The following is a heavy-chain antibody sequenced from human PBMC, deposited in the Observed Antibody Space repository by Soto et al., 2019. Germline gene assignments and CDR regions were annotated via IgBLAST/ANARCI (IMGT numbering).Heavy chain of an antibody. CDR2: MNPNSGNT. CDR3: AKDKKRDYVGPWFDP. V-gene: IGHV1-8*01. Sequence: GASVKVSCKASGYTFTSYDINWVRQATGQGLEWMGWMNPNSGNTGYAQKFQGRVTMTRNTSISTAYMELSSLRSEDTAVYYCAKDKKRDYVGPWFDPWGQGTLVTVSS. CDR1: GYTFTSYD. J-gene: IGHJ5*02. D-gene: IGHD4-17*01.